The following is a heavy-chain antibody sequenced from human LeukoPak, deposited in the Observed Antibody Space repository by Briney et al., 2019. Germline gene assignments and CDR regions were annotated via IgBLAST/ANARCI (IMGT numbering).Heavy chain of an antibody. CDR2: IRSKAYGGTT. CDR3: AKDLTETRRPDAFDI. Sequence: GGSLRLSCTASGFTFGDYAMSWFRQAPGEGLEWVGFIRSKAYGGTTEYAASVKGRFTISRDDSKSIAYLQMNSLKTEDTAVYYCAKDLTETRRPDAFDIWGPGTMVAVSS. V-gene: IGHV3-49*03. J-gene: IGHJ3*02. CDR1: GFTFGDYA. D-gene: IGHD2-2*01.